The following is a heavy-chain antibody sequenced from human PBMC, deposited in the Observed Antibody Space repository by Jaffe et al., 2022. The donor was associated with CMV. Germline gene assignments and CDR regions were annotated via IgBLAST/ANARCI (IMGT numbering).Heavy chain of an antibody. Sequence: EVQLVESGGGLVQPGGSLRLSCAASGFTFSSYEMNWVRQAPGKGLEWVSYIDSSGFTIYYGDSVKGQFSVSRDNAKNSLYLQMNSLRVEDTALYYCARRSGSKGYMDVWGKGTTVIVSS. CDR3: ARRSGSKGYMDV. CDR1: GFTFSSYE. J-gene: IGHJ6*03. CDR2: IDSSGFTI. D-gene: IGHD1-26*01. V-gene: IGHV3-48*03.